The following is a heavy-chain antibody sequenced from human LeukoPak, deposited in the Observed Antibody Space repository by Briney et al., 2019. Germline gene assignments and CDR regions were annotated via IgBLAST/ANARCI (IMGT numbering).Heavy chain of an antibody. CDR3: ATDRDDYGDF. CDR2: FDPEDGET. CDR1: GYTLTELS. J-gene: IGHJ4*02. V-gene: IGHV1-24*01. Sequence: HRASVKVSCKVSGYTLTELSMHWVRLAPGKGLEWMGGFDPEDGETIYAQKFQGRVTMTEDTSTDTAYMELSSLRSEDTAVYYCATDRDDYGDFWGQGTLVTVSS.